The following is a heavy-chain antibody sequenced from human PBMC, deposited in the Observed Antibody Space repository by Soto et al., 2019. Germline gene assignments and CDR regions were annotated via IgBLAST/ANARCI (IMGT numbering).Heavy chain of an antibody. CDR1: GGTFNFYT. Sequence: QVQLVQSGAEVKKPGSSVKVSCTASGGTFNFYTINWVRQAPGQRPEWVGRVNPIVGMSSSASKFQGRVTMTADKSTSKAYMELSGLKSEDTAVYYCATSYGSGSTHVDYWGQGTLVTVSS. D-gene: IGHD3-10*01. J-gene: IGHJ4*02. V-gene: IGHV1-69*02. CDR3: ATSYGSGSTHVDY. CDR2: VNPIVGMS.